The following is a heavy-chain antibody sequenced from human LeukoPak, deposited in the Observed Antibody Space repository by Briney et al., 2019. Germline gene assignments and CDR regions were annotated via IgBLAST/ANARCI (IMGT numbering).Heavy chain of an antibody. J-gene: IGHJ6*04. CDR3: ASLTKGDYDFWSGPHSWDV. CDR2: IYYSGST. V-gene: IGHV4-39*01. D-gene: IGHD3-3*01. CDR1: GGSISSSSYY. Sequence: SSETLSLTCTVSGGSISSSSYYWGWIRQPPGKGLEWIGSIYYSGSTYYNPSLKSRVTISVDTSKNQFSLKLSSVTAADTAVYYCASLTKGDYDFWSGPHSWDVWGKGTTVTVSS.